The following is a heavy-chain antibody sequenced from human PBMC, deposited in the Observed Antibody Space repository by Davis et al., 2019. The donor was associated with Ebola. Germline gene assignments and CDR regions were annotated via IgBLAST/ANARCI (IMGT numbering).Heavy chain of an antibody. CDR3: ARGSVVVIAYDYFDY. V-gene: IGHV3-11*06. J-gene: IGHJ4*02. Sequence: GRFTISRDNAKNSLYLQMNSLRAEDTAVYYCARGSVVVIAYDYFDYWGQGTLVTVSS. D-gene: IGHD2-21*01.